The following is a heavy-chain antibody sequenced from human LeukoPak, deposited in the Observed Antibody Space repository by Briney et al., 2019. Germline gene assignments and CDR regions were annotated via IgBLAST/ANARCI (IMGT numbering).Heavy chain of an antibody. Sequence: GASVKVSCKASGYTFTSYDINWVRQATGQGLEWMGWINPNSGGTNYAQKFQGRVTMTRDTSISTAYMELSRLRSDDTAVYYCARSITVTNAFDIWGQGTMVTVSS. V-gene: IGHV1-2*02. CDR1: GYTFTSYD. CDR2: INPNSGGT. D-gene: IGHD4-17*01. J-gene: IGHJ3*02. CDR3: ARSITVTNAFDI.